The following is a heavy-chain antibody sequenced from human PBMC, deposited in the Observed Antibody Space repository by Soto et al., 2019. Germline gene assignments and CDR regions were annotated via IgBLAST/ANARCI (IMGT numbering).Heavy chain of an antibody. CDR1: GGSVSSGSYY. J-gene: IGHJ6*02. D-gene: IGHD2-2*02. Sequence: QVQLQESGPGLVKPSETLSLTCTVSGGSVSSGSYYWSWIRQPPGKGLEWIGYISYSGSTNYNPSLKSRVTISVDTSKNQFSLKLSSVTAADTAVYYCASVTRTCISTSCYRYYYGMDVWGQGTTVTVSS. V-gene: IGHV4-61*01. CDR2: ISYSGST. CDR3: ASVTRTCISTSCYRYYYGMDV.